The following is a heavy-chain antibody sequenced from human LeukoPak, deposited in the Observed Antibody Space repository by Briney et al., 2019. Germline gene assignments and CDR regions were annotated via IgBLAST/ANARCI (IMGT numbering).Heavy chain of an antibody. CDR3: ARRGSSSDSPPFDY. CDR2: INPNSGGT. J-gene: IGHJ4*02. D-gene: IGHD6-6*01. Sequence: ASVKVSCKASGYAFTGYYMHWVRQAPGQGLEWMGWINPNSGGTNYAQKFQGRVTMTRDTSISTAYMELSRLRSDDTAVYYCARRGSSSDSPPFDYWGQGTLVTVSS. V-gene: IGHV1-2*02. CDR1: GYAFTGYY.